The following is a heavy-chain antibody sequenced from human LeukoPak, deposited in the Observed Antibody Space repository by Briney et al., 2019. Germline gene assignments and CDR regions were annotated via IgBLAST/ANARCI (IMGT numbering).Heavy chain of an antibody. V-gene: IGHV4-38-2*02. CDR1: GYSISTGYY. D-gene: IGHD1-26*01. CDR3: ARGGSYFDY. CDR2: FYHGGST. Sequence: PSETLSLTCTVSGYSISTGYYWDWIRQPPGKGLEWIGTFYHGGSTYYNPSLKSRVTISVDTSKNQFSLKLSSVTAADTAVYYCARGGSYFDYWGQGTLVTVSS. J-gene: IGHJ4*02.